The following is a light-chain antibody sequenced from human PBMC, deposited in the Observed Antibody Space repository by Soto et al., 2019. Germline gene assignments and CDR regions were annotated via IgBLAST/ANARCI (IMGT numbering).Light chain of an antibody. Sequence: QSVLTQPASVSGSPGQSITISCTGTSSDVGSHNYVSWYQQHPGKAPKLMIYEVSNRPSGVSNRFSGSKSGNTASLTISGLQAEDEADYYCSSYTSSSTPYVFGTGTKVTVL. V-gene: IGLV2-14*01. CDR2: EVS. J-gene: IGLJ1*01. CDR1: SSDVGSHNY. CDR3: SSYTSSSTPYV.